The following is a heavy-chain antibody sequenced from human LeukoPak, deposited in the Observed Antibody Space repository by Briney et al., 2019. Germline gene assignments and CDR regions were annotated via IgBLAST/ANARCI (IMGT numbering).Heavy chain of an antibody. Sequence: PGGSLRLSCAASGFTFSSYGMHWVRQAPGKGLEWVAVIWYDGSNKYYADSVKGRFTISRDNSKNTLYLQMNSLRAEDTAVYYCARDLRRFLEWFRYYYYGMDVWGQGTTVTVSS. J-gene: IGHJ6*02. D-gene: IGHD3-3*01. V-gene: IGHV3-33*01. CDR1: GFTFSSYG. CDR3: ARDLRRFLEWFRYYYYGMDV. CDR2: IWYDGSNK.